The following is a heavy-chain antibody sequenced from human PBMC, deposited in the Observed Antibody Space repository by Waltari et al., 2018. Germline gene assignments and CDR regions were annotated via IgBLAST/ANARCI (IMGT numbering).Heavy chain of an antibody. CDR1: VGSISSGSYY. CDR2: IYTSGST. CDR3: ARARLYYYDSSGYSSNAFDI. J-gene: IGHJ3*02. V-gene: IGHV4-61*02. Sequence: QVQLQESGQGLVKPSKTLSLTCAVSVGSISSGSYYWSWIRPPAGKGLEWIGRIYTSGSTNYNPSLKSRVTISVDTSKNQFSLKLSSVTAADTAVYYCARARLYYYDSSGYSSNAFDIWGQGTMVTVSS. D-gene: IGHD3-22*01.